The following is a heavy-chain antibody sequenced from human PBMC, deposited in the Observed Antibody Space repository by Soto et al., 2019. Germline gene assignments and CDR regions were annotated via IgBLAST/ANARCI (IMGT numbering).Heavy chain of an antibody. J-gene: IGHJ4*02. D-gene: IGHD6-13*01. CDR1: GGSISSGDYY. V-gene: IGHV4-30-4*01. Sequence: SETLSLTCTVSGGSISSGDYYWSWIRQPPGKGLEWIGYIYYSGSTYYNPSLKSRVTISVDTSKNQFSLKLSSVTAADTAVYYCARRIAAAGTSYLDYWGQGTLVTVSS. CDR2: IYYSGST. CDR3: ARRIAAAGTSYLDY.